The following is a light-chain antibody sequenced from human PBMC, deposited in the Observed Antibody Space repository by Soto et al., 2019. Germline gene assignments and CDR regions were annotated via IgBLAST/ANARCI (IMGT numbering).Light chain of an antibody. CDR3: CSYAGSSSLDV. CDR2: DVT. Sequence: QSVLAQPRSVSGSPGQSVTISCTGTSSDVGAYNFVSWYQQHPGKAPKLLIYDVTKRPSGVPDRISGSKSGNTASLTISGLQAEDEAEYYCCSYAGSSSLDVVGDGTKVTV. J-gene: IGLJ1*01. V-gene: IGLV2-11*01. CDR1: SSDVGAYNF.